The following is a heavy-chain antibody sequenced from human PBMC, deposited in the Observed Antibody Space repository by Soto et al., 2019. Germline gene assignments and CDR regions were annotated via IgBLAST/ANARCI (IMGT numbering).Heavy chain of an antibody. J-gene: IGHJ4*02. Sequence: GGSLRLSCVASGFTLGRYAMSWVRRAPGKGLEWVSTLSDSGSSTYYADSVKGRFTVSRDNSKNTLYLQMNNLRVEDTAVYYCANRPHLWHDTTPLDYWGQGTLVTVSS. CDR1: GFTLGRYA. CDR3: ANRPHLWHDTTPLDY. CDR2: LSDSGSST. V-gene: IGHV3-23*01. D-gene: IGHD3-9*01.